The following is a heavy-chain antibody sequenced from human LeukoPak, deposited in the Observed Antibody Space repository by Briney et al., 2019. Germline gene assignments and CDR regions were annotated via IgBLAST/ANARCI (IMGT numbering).Heavy chain of an antibody. Sequence: ASVKVSCKASGYTFTGYYMHWVRQAPGQGLEWMGWINPNSGGTNYAQKFQGRVTMTRDTSISTAYMELSRLRSDDTAVYYCARDYQLHRVGARLVGYWGQGTLVTVSS. CDR1: GYTFTGYY. D-gene: IGHD1-26*01. CDR3: ARDYQLHRVGARLVGY. V-gene: IGHV1-2*02. J-gene: IGHJ4*02. CDR2: INPNSGGT.